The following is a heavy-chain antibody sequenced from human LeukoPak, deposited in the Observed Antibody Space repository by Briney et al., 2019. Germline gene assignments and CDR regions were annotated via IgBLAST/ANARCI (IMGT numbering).Heavy chain of an antibody. CDR3: ARDPSSVASGYYFDS. D-gene: IGHD5-12*01. V-gene: IGHV3-21*01. Sequence: GGSLRLSCAASGFTFSSYSMNWVRQAPGKGLEWVSSISSSSSYIYYADSVKGRFAISRDNAENSVYLQMDSLKSEDTAVYYCARDPSSVASGYYFDSWGQGTLVTVSS. CDR1: GFTFSSYS. J-gene: IGHJ4*02. CDR2: ISSSSSYI.